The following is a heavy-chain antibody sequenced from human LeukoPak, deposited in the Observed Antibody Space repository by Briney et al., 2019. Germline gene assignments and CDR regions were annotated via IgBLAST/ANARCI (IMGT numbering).Heavy chain of an antibody. J-gene: IGHJ4*02. V-gene: IGHV4-4*02. Sequence: SETLSLTCALSTVSGSSGNFWSWVRPPSGEGLEWIGKVYKCGRTNYNPSLKTRLTISIDASKNQLSLDLPSETAAVTAIYYCARELLRAPTPGAYWGQGTRVTGSS. CDR3: ARELLRAPTPGAY. CDR1: TVSGSSGNF. D-gene: IGHD3-10*01. CDR2: VYKCGRT.